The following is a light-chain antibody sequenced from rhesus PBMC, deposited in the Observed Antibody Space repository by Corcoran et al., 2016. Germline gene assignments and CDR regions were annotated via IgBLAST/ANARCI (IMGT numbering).Light chain of an antibody. Sequence: DIQMTQSPSSLSASVGDRVTITCRASQGISNWLAWYQQQPGKAPKLLIYGASNLGAGVPSRFRGSGSGTDFTLTISSLQPEDIATYYWQQYNHSPLTFGGGTKVEIK. CDR1: QGISNW. CDR2: GAS. CDR3: QQYNHSPLT. V-gene: IGKV1-69*01. J-gene: IGKJ4*01.